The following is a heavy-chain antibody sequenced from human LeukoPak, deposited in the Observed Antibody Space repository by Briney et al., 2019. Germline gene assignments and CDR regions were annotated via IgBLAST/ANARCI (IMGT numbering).Heavy chain of an antibody. V-gene: IGHV4-59*01. CDR1: GGSISSYY. J-gene: IGHJ4*02. Sequence: SETLSLTCTVSGGSISSYYWSWIRQPPGKGLEWIGYIYYSGSTNYNPSLESRVTISVDTSKNQFSLKLSSVTAADTAVYYCARGGDCSSTSCYGYFDYWGQGTLVTVSS. D-gene: IGHD2-2*01. CDR2: IYYSGST. CDR3: ARGGDCSSTSCYGYFDY.